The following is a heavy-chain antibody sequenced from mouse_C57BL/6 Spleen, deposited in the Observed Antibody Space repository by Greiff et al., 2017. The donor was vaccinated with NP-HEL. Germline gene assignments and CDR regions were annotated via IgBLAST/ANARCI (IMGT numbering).Heavy chain of an antibody. CDR2: IHPNSGST. CDR3: AMEAWFAD. J-gene: IGHJ3*01. V-gene: IGHV1-64*01. CDR1: GYTFTSYW. Sequence: QVQLKQPGAELVKPGASVKLSCKASGYTFTSYWMHWVKQRPGQGLEWIGMIHPNSGSTNYNEKFKSKATLTVDKASSTVYMQLSSLTAEDSAVYYCAMEAWFADWGQGALVTVST.